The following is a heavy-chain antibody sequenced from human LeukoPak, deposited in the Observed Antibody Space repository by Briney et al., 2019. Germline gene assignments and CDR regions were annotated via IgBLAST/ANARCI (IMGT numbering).Heavy chain of an antibody. Sequence: KPSETLSLTCAVYGGSFSGYYWSWIRQPPGKGLEWIGEINHSGSTNYNPSLKSRVTISVDTSKNQFSLKLSSVTAADTAVYYCARLFRGLGLHRNYYFHMDVWGKGTTVTVSS. CDR3: ARLFRGLGLHRNYYFHMDV. CDR2: INHSGST. V-gene: IGHV4-34*01. CDR1: GGSFSGYY. J-gene: IGHJ6*03. D-gene: IGHD3-10*01.